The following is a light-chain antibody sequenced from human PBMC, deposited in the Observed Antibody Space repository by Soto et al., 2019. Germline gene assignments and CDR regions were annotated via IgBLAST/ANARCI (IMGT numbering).Light chain of an antibody. J-gene: IGKJ4*01. V-gene: IGKV3-11*01. CDR1: QSVSSD. CDR3: QQRDSWPLT. CDR2: DVS. Sequence: EIVLTQSPATLSLSPGERATLSCRASQSVSSDLAWYQQKPGQAPRLLIDDVSDRATGVPARFSGSVSGTDFTLTISSLEPEDYAIYYCQQRDSWPLTFGGGTKVEIK.